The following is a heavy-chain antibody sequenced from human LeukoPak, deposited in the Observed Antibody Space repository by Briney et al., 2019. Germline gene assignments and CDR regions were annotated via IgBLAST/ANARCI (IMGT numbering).Heavy chain of an antibody. V-gene: IGHV3-11*01. Sequence: PGGTLRLSCAASGFTFSDYYMSWIRQAPGKGLEWVSYISSSGSTIYYADSVKGRFTISRDNAKNSLYLQMNSLRAEDTAVYYCARTDILTGYSYYFDYWGQGTPVTVSS. CDR1: GFTFSDYY. CDR2: ISSSGSTI. D-gene: IGHD3-9*01. J-gene: IGHJ4*02. CDR3: ARTDILTGYSYYFDY.